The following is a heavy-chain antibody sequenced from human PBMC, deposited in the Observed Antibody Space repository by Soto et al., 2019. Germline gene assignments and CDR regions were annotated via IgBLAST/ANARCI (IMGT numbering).Heavy chain of an antibody. J-gene: IGHJ4*02. CDR3: ARSSAGIAARLFDY. CDR2: INHSGRT. V-gene: IGHV4-34*01. CDR1: GGSFSGYY. D-gene: IGHD6-6*01. Sequence: QVQLQQWGAGLLKPSETLSLTCAVYGGSFSGYYWSWIRQPPGKGLEWIGEINHSGRTNYNPSLKSRVTIAVDTSQNQFSLKLSSVTDADTAVYYCARSSAGIAARLFDYWGQGTLVTVSS.